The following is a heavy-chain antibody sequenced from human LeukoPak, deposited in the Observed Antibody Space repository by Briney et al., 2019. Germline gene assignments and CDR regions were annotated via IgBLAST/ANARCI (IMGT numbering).Heavy chain of an antibody. V-gene: IGHV4-34*01. Sequence: PGGSLRLSCLTSGFTLSTNAMSWVRQAPGKGLEWIGEINHSGSTNYNPSLKSRVTISVDTSKNQFSLKLSSVTAADTAVYYCASRNSSGPIGAPNLDYWGQGTLVTVSS. CDR1: GFTLSTNA. D-gene: IGHD3-22*01. CDR3: ASRNSSGPIGAPNLDY. J-gene: IGHJ4*02. CDR2: INHSGST.